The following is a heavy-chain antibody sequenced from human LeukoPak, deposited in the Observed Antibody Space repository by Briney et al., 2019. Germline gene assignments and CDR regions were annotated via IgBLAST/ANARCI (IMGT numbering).Heavy chain of an antibody. CDR1: GFSFSSYN. V-gene: IGHV3-21*04. CDR2: ITTSSSYT. Sequence: GGSLRLSCEASGFSFSSYNMDWVRQTPGKGLEWISSITTSSSYTFYADSVKGRFTISRDNAKNSLYLQMNSLRAEDTAVYYCARSLSSRFSGPRRPYYFDSWGQGTLVTVSS. D-gene: IGHD3-16*02. J-gene: IGHJ4*02. CDR3: ARSLSSRFSGPRRPYYFDS.